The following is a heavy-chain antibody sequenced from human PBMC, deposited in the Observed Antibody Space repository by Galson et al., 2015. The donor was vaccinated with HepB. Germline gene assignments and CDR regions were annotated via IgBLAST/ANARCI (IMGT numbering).Heavy chain of an antibody. CDR1: GFTFSSSA. J-gene: IGHJ4*02. V-gene: IGHV3-23*01. CDR3: AKPLASSGYLSVY. CDR2: ISGSGGST. D-gene: IGHD3-22*01. Sequence: SLRLSCAASGFTFSSSAMSWVRQAPGKGLEWVSAISGSGGSTYYADPVKGRFTISRDNSNNTLYLQMNSLRAEDTAVYYCAKPLASSGYLSVYWGQGTLVTVSS.